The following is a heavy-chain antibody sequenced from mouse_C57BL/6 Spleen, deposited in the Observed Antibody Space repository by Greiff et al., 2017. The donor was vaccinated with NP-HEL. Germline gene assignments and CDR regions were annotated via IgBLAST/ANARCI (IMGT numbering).Heavy chain of an antibody. J-gene: IGHJ4*01. CDR3: TRGGGKDY. Sequence: QVQLQQSGAELVRPGASVTLSCKASGYTFTDYEMHWVKQTPVPGLEWIGAIDPETGGTAYNQKFKGKAILTADKSSSTAYMELRSLTAEDAAVYYCTRGGGKDYWGQGTSVTVSS. CDR1: GYTFTDYE. CDR2: IDPETGGT. V-gene: IGHV1-15*01.